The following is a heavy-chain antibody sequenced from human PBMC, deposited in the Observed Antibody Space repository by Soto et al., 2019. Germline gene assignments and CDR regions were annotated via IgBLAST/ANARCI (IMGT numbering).Heavy chain of an antibody. Sequence: GSLRLSCAASDFDFSSYGIHWVRQAPGKGLEWVAASSYDGRETFYADSAKGRFTVSKEMSKNTAFLQMNALRHEDTAVYFRARDSGWPILNFDNWGQGTPVTVSS. CDR2: SSYDGRET. V-gene: IGHV3-30*03. D-gene: IGHD3-10*01. J-gene: IGHJ4*02. CDR3: ARDSGWPILNFDN. CDR1: DFDFSSYG.